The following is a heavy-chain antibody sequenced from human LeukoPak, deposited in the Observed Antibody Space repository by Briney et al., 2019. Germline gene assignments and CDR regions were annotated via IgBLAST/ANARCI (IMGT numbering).Heavy chain of an antibody. Sequence: PSETLSLTCTVSGGSISSGGYYWSWIRQPPGKGLEWIGYIYHSGSTYYNPSLKSRVTISVDRSKNQFSLKLSSVTAADTAVYYCARWTYYDFWSGYWNVWGKGTTVTVSS. V-gene: IGHV4-30-2*01. CDR1: GGSISSGGYY. J-gene: IGHJ6*04. CDR3: ARWTYYDFWSGYWNV. D-gene: IGHD3-3*01. CDR2: IYHSGST.